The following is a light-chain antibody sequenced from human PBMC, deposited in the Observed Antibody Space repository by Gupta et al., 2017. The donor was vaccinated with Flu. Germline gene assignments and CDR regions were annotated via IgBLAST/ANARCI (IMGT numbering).Light chain of an antibody. CDR3: SSYTSSSTLRV. J-gene: IGLJ3*02. Sequence: QSALTQPASVSGSPGQSITISCTGTSSDVGGYKYVSWYQQHPGKAPKLMIYEVSNRPSGVSNRFSGSKSGNTASLTISGLQAEDEADYYCSSYTSSSTLRVFGGGNKLTVL. V-gene: IGLV2-14*01. CDR2: EVS. CDR1: SSDVGGYKY.